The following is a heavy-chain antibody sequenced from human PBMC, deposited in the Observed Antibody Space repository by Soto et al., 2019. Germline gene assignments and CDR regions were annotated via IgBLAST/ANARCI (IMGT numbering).Heavy chain of an antibody. CDR1: GYTFTSLQ. CDR3: ANCRLPAIPAAADY. D-gene: IGHD2-2*01. Sequence: ASVKVSCKTSGYTFTSLQMHWVRQAPGQGLEWVGIINPGNGRTSYAQNFQGRVTMTSDTSTRTIYMELSSLRSEDTAVYYCANCRLPAIPAAADYWGQGTLVTVSS. V-gene: IGHV1-46*01. J-gene: IGHJ4*02. CDR2: INPGNGRT.